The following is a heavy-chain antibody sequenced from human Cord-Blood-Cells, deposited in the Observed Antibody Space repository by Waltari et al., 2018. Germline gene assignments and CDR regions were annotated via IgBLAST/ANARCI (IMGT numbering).Heavy chain of an antibody. V-gene: IGHV1-69*01. CDR2: IIPIFGTA. Sequence: QVQLVQSGAEVKKPGSSVKVSCKDSGGTFSSYAISWVRQAPGQGREWMGGIIPIFGTANYAQKFQGRVTITADESTSTAYMELSSLRSEDTAVYYCARWTTAMVTYFDYWGQGTLVTVSS. CDR1: GGTFSSYA. D-gene: IGHD5-18*01. CDR3: ARWTTAMVTYFDY. J-gene: IGHJ4*02.